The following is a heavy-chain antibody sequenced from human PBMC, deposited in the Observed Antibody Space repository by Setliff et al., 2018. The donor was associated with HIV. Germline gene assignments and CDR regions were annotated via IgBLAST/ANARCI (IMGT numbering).Heavy chain of an antibody. V-gene: IGHV3-23*01. D-gene: IGHD1-1*01. J-gene: IGHJ4*02. Sequence: PGGSLRLSCAASGFTFISYAMSWVRQAPGKGLEWVSAISGSGGSTYYADSVKGRFTISRDNSKNTLYLRLNSLRAEDTAVYYCASARIPTGGTSTSLDFWGQGALVTVSS. CDR2: ISGSGGST. CDR3: ASARIPTGGTSTSLDF. CDR1: GFTFISYA.